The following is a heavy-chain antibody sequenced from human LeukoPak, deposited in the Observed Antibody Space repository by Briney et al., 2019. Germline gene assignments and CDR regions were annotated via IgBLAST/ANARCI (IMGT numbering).Heavy chain of an antibody. V-gene: IGHV3-48*01. Sequence: GGSLRLSCAASGFTFSSYSMNWVRQAPGKGLEWVSYISSSSNTIYYADSVKGRFTISRDNAKNSLYLQMNSLRAEDTAVYYCARAVLYYYYGMDVWGQGTTVTVSS. CDR2: ISSSSNTI. CDR3: ARAVLYYYYGMDV. CDR1: GFTFSSYS. J-gene: IGHJ6*02.